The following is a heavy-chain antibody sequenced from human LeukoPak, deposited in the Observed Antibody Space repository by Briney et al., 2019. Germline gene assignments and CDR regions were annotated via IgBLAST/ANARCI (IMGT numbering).Heavy chain of an antibody. CDR2: IYHSGNA. Sequence: SETLSLTCAVSGYSISTGHYWGWIRQPPGKGLEWIGNIYHSGNAYYNPSLKSRVTISVDTSKNQFSLKLSSVTAADTAVYYCARRGYSYGSPFDYWGQGTLVTVSS. J-gene: IGHJ4*02. V-gene: IGHV4-38-2*01. CDR1: GYSISTGHY. D-gene: IGHD5-18*01. CDR3: ARRGYSYGSPFDY.